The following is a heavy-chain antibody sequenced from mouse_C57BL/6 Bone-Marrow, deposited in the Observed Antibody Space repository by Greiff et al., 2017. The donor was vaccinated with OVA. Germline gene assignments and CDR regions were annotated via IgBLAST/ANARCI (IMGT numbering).Heavy chain of an antibody. V-gene: IGHV5-6*01. J-gene: IGHJ2*01. CDR2: ISSGGSYT. Sequence: EVKLMESGGDLVKPGGSLKLSCAASGFTFSSYGMSWVRQTPDKRLEWVATISSGGSYTYYPYSVKGRFTISRDNAKNTPYLQMSSLKSEDTAMYYCARHVTYYFDYWGQGTTLTVSS. CDR3: ARHVTYYFDY. CDR1: GFTFSSYG. D-gene: IGHD2-13*01.